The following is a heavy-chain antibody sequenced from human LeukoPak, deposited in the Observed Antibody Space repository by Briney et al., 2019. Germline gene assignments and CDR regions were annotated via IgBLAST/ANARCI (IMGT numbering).Heavy chain of an antibody. CDR3: ARGKGGNTAMVTRFDP. D-gene: IGHD5-18*01. J-gene: IGHJ5*02. CDR1: GYSISSGYS. CDR2: IYHSGST. V-gene: IGHV4-30-2*01. Sequence: SETLSLTCTVSGYSISSGYSWSWIRQPPGKGLEWIGYIYHSGSTYYNPSLKSRVTISVDRSKNQFSLKLSSVTAADTAVYYCARGKGGNTAMVTRFDPWGQGTLVTVSS.